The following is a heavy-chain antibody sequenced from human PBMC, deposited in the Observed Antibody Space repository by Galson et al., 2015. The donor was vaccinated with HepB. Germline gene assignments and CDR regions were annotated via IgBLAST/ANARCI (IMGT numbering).Heavy chain of an antibody. V-gene: IGHV1-69*13. Sequence: SVKVSCKASGGTFSSYAISWVRQAPGQGLEWMGGIIPIFGTANYAQKFQGRVTITADESTSTAYMELRSLRSDDTAVYYCARDKDYPNWFDPWGQGTLVTVSS. CDR2: IIPIFGTA. CDR3: ARDKDYPNWFDP. J-gene: IGHJ5*02. D-gene: IGHD4-11*01. CDR1: GGTFSSYA.